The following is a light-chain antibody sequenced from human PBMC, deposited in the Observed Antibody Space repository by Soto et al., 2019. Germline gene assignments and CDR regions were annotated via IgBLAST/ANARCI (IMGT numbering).Light chain of an antibody. CDR2: GVS. V-gene: IGLV2-14*01. CDR1: NSVVGAYNY. Sequence: QSVLTQPASVSGPPGQSITISCTRANSVVGAYNYISCYQQHPGKAPKLLIYGVSSRLSGVSNRFSGSKSGNAAYLTISGLQSDDEAEYYCSVYTDTITPYVYATAPKVTV. CDR3: SVYTDTITPYV. J-gene: IGLJ1*01.